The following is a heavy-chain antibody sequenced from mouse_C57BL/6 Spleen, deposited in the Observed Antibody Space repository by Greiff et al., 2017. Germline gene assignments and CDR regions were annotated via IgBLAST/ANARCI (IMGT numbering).Heavy chain of an antibody. D-gene: IGHD1-1*01. CDR3: TRRKITEGAMDY. J-gene: IGHJ4*01. Sequence: EVQVVESGTVLARPGASVKMSCKTSGYTFTSYWMHWVKQRPGQGLEWIGAIYPGNSDTSYNQKFKGKAKLTAVTSASTAYMELSSLTNEDSAVYYCTRRKITEGAMDYWGQGTSVTVSS. CDR1: GYTFTSYW. CDR2: IYPGNSDT. V-gene: IGHV1-5*01.